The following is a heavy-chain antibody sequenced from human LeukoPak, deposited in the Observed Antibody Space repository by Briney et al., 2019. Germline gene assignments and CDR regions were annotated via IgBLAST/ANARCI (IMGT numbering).Heavy chain of an antibody. CDR3: ARDQARVGATIPSTLDY. CDR1: GFTFSSYG. Sequence: GGSLRLSCAASGFTFSSYGMHWVRQAPGKGLEWVAVIWYDGSNKYYADSVKGRFTISRDSSKNTLYLQMNSLRAEDTAVYYCARDQARVGATIPSTLDYWGQGTLVTVSS. D-gene: IGHD5-12*01. J-gene: IGHJ4*02. CDR2: IWYDGSNK. V-gene: IGHV3-33*01.